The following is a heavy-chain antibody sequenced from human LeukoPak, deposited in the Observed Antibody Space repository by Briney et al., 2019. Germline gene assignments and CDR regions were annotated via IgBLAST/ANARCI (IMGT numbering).Heavy chain of an antibody. V-gene: IGHV4-59*08. D-gene: IGHD3-22*01. J-gene: IGHJ3*02. CDR1: GSSISTYY. Sequence: SETLSLTCTVSGSSISTYYWSWIRQPPGKGLEWIGYIYYSGRTNYNPSLKSRVTISVDTSKNQFSLKLSSVTAADTAVYYCARAYYYASSAFDIWGQGTMVTVS. CDR2: IYYSGRT. CDR3: ARAYYYASSAFDI.